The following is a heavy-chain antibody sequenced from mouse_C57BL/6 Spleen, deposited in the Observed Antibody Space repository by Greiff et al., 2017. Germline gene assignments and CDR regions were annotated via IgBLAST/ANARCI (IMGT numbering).Heavy chain of an antibody. CDR1: GFTFSDYG. Sequence: EVKLMESGGGLVKPGGSLKLSCAASGFTFSDYGMHWVRQAPEKGLEWVAYISSGSSTIYYADTVKGRFTISRDNAKNTLFLQMTSLRSEDTAMYYCARSDYSNLHWYFDVWGTGTTVTVSS. J-gene: IGHJ1*03. CDR3: ARSDYSNLHWYFDV. V-gene: IGHV5-17*01. CDR2: ISSGSSTI. D-gene: IGHD2-5*01.